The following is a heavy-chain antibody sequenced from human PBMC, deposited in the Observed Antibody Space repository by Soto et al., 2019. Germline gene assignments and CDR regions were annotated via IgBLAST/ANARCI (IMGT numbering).Heavy chain of an antibody. CDR1: GGTFSSYA. J-gene: IGHJ6*02. D-gene: IGHD6-13*01. V-gene: IGHV1-69*01. CDR3: ARTGIAAAGTRGGGMDV. Sequence: QVQLVQSGAEVKKPGSSVKVSCKASGGTFSSYAISWVRQAPGQGLEWMGGIIPIFGTANYTQKFQGRVTITADESTSTAYMELSSLRSEDTAVYYCARTGIAAAGTRGGGMDVWGPGTTVTVSS. CDR2: IIPIFGTA.